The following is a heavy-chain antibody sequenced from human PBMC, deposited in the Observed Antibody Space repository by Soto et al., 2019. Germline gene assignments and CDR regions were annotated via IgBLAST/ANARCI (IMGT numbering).Heavy chain of an antibody. CDR1: GGSVSSRSYY. CDR2: INHSGST. CDR3: ARGFCSGGSCYSGRRYYFDY. J-gene: IGHJ4*02. V-gene: IGHV4-39*07. D-gene: IGHD2-15*01. Sequence: SETLSLTCTVSGGSVSSRSYYWSWIRQPPGKGLEWIGEINHSGSTNYNPSLKSRVTISVDTSKNQFSLKLSSVTAADTAVYYCARGFCSGGSCYSGRRYYFDYWGQGTLVTVSS.